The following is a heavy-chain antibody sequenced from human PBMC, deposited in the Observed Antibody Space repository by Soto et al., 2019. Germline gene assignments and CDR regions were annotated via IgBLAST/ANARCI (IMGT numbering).Heavy chain of an antibody. V-gene: IGHV4-39*01. CDR3: MRLHCNSRGLVPLDP. CDR1: GGSISDDTYY. J-gene: IGHJ5*02. D-gene: IGHD2-2*01. Sequence: SETLSLTCTVSGGSISDDTYYWGWIRQPPGKGLEWIGSIYYSGTSSYNPSLESRVTMSVDTSKKQLSLRLRSVTATDTAVYYCMRLHCNSRGLVPLDPWRHATLVT. CDR2: IYYSGTS.